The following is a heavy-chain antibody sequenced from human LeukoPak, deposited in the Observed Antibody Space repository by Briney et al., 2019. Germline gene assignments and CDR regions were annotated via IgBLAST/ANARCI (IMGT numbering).Heavy chain of an antibody. V-gene: IGHV3-66*01. Sequence: GGSLRLSCTASGFTVSSNYMSWVRQAPGKGLEWVSVIYSGGSTYYADSVKGRFTISRDNSKNTLYLQMNSLRAEDTAVYYCAKYDDSSSWYPDYWGQGTLVTVSS. CDR3: AKYDDSSSWYPDY. J-gene: IGHJ4*02. CDR1: GFTVSSNY. CDR2: IYSGGST. D-gene: IGHD6-13*01.